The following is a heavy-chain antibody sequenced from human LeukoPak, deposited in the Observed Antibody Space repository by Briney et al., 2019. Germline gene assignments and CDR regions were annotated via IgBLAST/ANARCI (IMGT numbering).Heavy chain of an antibody. Sequence: GGSLRLSCAASGFTFGSYAMHWVRQAPGKGLEWVALISYDGSNKYYTDSVKGRFTLSRDSSKNTLYLQMNSLRAEDTAVYYCAKSKVVVVAATSSFDYWGQGTLVTVSS. V-gene: IGHV3-30-3*01. CDR2: ISYDGSNK. CDR3: AKSKVVVVAATSSFDY. CDR1: GFTFGSYA. J-gene: IGHJ4*02. D-gene: IGHD2-15*01.